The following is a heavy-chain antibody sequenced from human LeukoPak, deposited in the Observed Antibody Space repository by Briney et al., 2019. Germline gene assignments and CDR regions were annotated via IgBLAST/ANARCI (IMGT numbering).Heavy chain of an antibody. CDR2: ISGSGGST. CDR1: GFTFSSYA. Sequence: GGSLRLSCAASGFTFSSYAMSWVRQAPGKGLKWVSAISGSGGSTYYADSVKGRFTISRDNAKNSLYLQMNSLRAEDTAVYYCASVTAYYDFWSGYYKYNWFDPWGQGTLVTVSS. V-gene: IGHV3-23*01. D-gene: IGHD3-3*01. J-gene: IGHJ5*02. CDR3: ASVTAYYDFWSGYYKYNWFDP.